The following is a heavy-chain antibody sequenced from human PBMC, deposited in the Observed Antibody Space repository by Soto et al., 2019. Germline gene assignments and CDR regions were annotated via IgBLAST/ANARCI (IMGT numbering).Heavy chain of an antibody. J-gene: IGHJ5*02. CDR1: GFTFTNAW. CDR2: IKSKTDGETT. V-gene: IGHV3-15*07. CDR3: TTAIPITPILVVIP. Sequence: VGSLRLSCAASGFTFTNAWMNWVRRAPGKGPEWVGRIKSKTDGETTDYAAPVKGRFTLSRDDSKNTLYLQMNSLKTEDTAVYYCTTAIPITPILVVIPWGRGTLVTVS. D-gene: IGHD3-22*01.